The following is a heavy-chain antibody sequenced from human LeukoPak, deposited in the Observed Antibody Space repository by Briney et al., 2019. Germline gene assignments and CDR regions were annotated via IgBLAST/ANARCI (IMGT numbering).Heavy chain of an antibody. CDR1: GGSISRGGQY. J-gene: IGHJ3*02. CDR3: ARGGRERYSSGWTDAFDI. CDR2: IYYSGST. D-gene: IGHD6-19*01. Sequence: SETLSLTCTVSGGSISRGGQYWSWIRQHPGKGLEWIGYIYYSGSTYYNPSLRSRVNMSVDTPKNQFSLKLRSVTAADTAVYYCARGGRERYSSGWTDAFDIWGQGTMVTVSS. V-gene: IGHV4-31*03.